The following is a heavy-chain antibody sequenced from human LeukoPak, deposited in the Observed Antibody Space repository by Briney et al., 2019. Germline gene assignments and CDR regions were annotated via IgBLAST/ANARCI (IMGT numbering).Heavy chain of an antibody. Sequence: SETLSLTCAVYGGSFSGYYWSWIRQPPGKGLEWIGEINHSGSTNYNPSLKSRVTISVDTSKNQFSLKLSSVTAADRAVYYCARGQYNYDILTGYPKRYNWFDPWGQGTLVTVSS. V-gene: IGHV4-34*01. CDR1: GGSFSGYY. CDR3: ARGQYNYDILTGYPKRYNWFDP. D-gene: IGHD3-9*01. J-gene: IGHJ5*02. CDR2: INHSGST.